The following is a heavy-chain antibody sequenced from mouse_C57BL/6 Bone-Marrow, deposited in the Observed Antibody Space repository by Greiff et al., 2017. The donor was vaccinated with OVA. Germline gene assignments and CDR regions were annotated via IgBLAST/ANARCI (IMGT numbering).Heavy chain of an antibody. D-gene: IGHD4-1*01. Sequence: QVQLQQPGAELVRPGSSVKLSCKASGYTFTSYWMHWVQQRPIQGLEWIGNIDTSDSDTHFNQKFKDKATLTVDKSSSTAYMQLSSLTSEDSAVYYCAREDWDWYYDVWGTGTTVTVSS. J-gene: IGHJ1*03. V-gene: IGHV1-52*01. CDR3: AREDWDWYYDV. CDR1: GYTFTSYW. CDR2: IDTSDSDT.